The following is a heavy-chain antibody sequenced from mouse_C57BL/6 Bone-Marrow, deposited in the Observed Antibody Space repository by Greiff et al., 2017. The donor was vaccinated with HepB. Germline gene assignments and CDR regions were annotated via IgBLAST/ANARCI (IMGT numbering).Heavy chain of an antibody. D-gene: IGHD1-1*01. CDR3: ARFPITTVVPYFDY. V-gene: IGHV1-53*01. Sequence: VQLKQPGTELVKPGASVKLSCKASGYTFTSYWMHWVKQRPGQGLEWIGNINPSNGGTNYNEKFKSKATLTVDKSSSTAYMQLSSLTSEDSAVYYCARFPITTVVPYFDYWGQGTTLTVSS. CDR1: GYTFTSYW. CDR2: INPSNGGT. J-gene: IGHJ2*01.